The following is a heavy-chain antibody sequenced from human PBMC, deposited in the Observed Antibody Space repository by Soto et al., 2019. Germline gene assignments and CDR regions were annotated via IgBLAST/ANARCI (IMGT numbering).Heavy chain of an antibody. D-gene: IGHD6-19*01. V-gene: IGHV3-23*01. J-gene: IGHJ4*02. CDR3: AKDCMWLEAPWCY. Sequence: EVQLLESGGGLVQPGGSLRLSCAACGFTFSSYAMSWVRQAPGKGLEWVSAISGSGGSTYYADSVKGRFTISRDNSKNTLYQQMNSLRAEDTAVYYCAKDCMWLEAPWCYWGQGTLVTVSS. CDR2: ISGSGGST. CDR1: GFTFSSYA.